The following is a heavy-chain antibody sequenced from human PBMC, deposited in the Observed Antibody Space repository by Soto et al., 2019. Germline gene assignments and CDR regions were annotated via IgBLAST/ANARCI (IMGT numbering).Heavy chain of an antibody. CDR3: AAADYSNPMFYYGMDV. CDR2: IVVGSGNT. V-gene: IGHV1-58*02. D-gene: IGHD4-4*01. CDR1: GFTFTSSA. Sequence: SVKVSCKASGFTFTSSAMQWVRQARGQRLEWIGWIVVGSGNTNYAQKFQERVTITRDMSTSTAYMELSSLRSEDTAVYYCAAADYSNPMFYYGMDVWGQGTTVTVSS. J-gene: IGHJ6*02.